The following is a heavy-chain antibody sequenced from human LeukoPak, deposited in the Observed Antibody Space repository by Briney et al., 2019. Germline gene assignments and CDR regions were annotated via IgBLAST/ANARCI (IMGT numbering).Heavy chain of an antibody. CDR2: ISGSGGST. CDR3: AKDKDYGVLGWFDP. Sequence: PGASLRLSCAASGFTFSSYAMSWVRQAPGKGLEWVSAISGSGGSTYYADSVKGRFTISRDNSKNTLYLQMNSLRAEDTVVYYCAKDKDYGVLGWFDPWGQGTLVTVSS. CDR1: GFTFSSYA. D-gene: IGHD4-17*01. J-gene: IGHJ5*02. V-gene: IGHV3-23*01.